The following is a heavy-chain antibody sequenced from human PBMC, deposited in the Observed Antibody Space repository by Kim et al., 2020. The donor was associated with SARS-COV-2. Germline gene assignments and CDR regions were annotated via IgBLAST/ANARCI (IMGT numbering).Heavy chain of an antibody. CDR2: IYPGDSDT. V-gene: IGHV5-51*01. CDR3: ARSTDYYFSGFGN. J-gene: IGHJ1*01. D-gene: IGHD3-22*01. Sequence: GESLKISCKGSGYRFTNYWIGWVRQMPGKGLEWMVTIYPGDSDTRYRPSFQGQVTISADKATSTAYLPWNSLEPSDTARYYCARSTDYYFSGFGNWGQGTLVTVSS. CDR1: GYRFTNYW.